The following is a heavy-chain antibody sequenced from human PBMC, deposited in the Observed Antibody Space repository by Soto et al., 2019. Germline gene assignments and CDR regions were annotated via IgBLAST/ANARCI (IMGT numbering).Heavy chain of an antibody. CDR1: GGSISSGGYY. V-gene: IGHV4-31*03. D-gene: IGHD6-19*01. CDR3: ARGIAVAGTMGFHYFDD. Sequence: PSETLSLTCTVSGGSISSGGYYWSWIRQHPGKGLEWIGYIYYSGSTYYNPSLKSRVTISVDTSKNQFSLKLSSVTAADTAVYYCARGIAVAGTMGFHYFDDWGQGTLVTVSS. J-gene: IGHJ4*02. CDR2: IYYSGST.